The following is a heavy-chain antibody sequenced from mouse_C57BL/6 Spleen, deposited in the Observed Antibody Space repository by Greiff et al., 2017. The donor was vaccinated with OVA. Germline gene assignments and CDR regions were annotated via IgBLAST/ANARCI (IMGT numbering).Heavy chain of an antibody. Sequence: VQLVESGAELVRPGTSVKVSCKASGYAFTNYLIEWVKQRPGQGLEWIGVINPGSGGTNYNEKFKGKATLTADKSSSTAYMQLSSLTSEDSAVYFCARRYDGYYDYFDYWGQGTTLTVSS. D-gene: IGHD2-3*01. CDR3: ARRYDGYYDYFDY. J-gene: IGHJ2*01. V-gene: IGHV1-54*01. CDR2: INPGSGGT. CDR1: GYAFTNYL.